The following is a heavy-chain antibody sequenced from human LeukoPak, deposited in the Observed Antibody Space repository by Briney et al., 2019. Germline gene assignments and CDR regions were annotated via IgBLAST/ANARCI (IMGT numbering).Heavy chain of an antibody. V-gene: IGHV3-23*01. CDR2: ISGNGGST. CDR3: AKAGAYSSGWYIDY. J-gene: IGHJ4*02. D-gene: IGHD6-19*01. CDR1: GFTFSSYA. Sequence: SGGSLRLSCAASGFTFSSYAMSWVRQAPGKGLEWVSAISGNGGSTYYADSVKGRFTLSRDNSKNTLYLQMNSLRAEDTAVYYCAKAGAYSSGWYIDYWGQGTLVTVSS.